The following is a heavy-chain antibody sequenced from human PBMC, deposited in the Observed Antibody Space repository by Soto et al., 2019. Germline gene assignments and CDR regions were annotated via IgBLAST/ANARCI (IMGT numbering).Heavy chain of an antibody. CDR1: GFTFSSYG. V-gene: IGHV3-30*18. D-gene: IGHD1-26*01. CDR2: ISYDGSNK. Sequence: AGGSLRLSCAASGFTFSSYGMHWVRQAPGKGLEWVAVISYDGSNKYYADSVKGRFTISRDNSKNTLYLQMNSLRAEDTAVYYCAKGSPGATLAFDIWGQGTMVTVSS. J-gene: IGHJ3*02. CDR3: AKGSPGATLAFDI.